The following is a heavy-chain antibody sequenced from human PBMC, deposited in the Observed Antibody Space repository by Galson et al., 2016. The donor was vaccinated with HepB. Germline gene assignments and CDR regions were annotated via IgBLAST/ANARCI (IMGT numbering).Heavy chain of an antibody. CDR2: IISDGNSV. J-gene: IGHJ4*02. V-gene: IGHV3-48*02. Sequence: SLRLSCAASGFSFSYSAMHWVRQAPGKGLEWVSLIISDGNSVYYADSVKGRFTMSRDNAQNSLYLQMNSLRDEDTAIYYCVRDASGWDDFDYWGQGTLVTVSS. D-gene: IGHD6-25*01. CDR1: GFSFSYSA. CDR3: VRDASGWDDFDY.